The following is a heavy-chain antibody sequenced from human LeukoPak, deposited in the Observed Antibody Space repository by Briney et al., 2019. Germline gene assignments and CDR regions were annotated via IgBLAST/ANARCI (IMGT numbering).Heavy chain of an antibody. J-gene: IGHJ4*02. CDR1: GYTFTGYY. CDR2: INPNSGGT. Sequence: ASVKVSCKASGYTFTGYYMHWVRQAPGQGLEWMGWINPNSGGTNYAQKFHGRVTMTRDTSISTAYMELSRLRSDDTAVYYCARVAQLLPYYFDYWGQGTLVTVSS. V-gene: IGHV1-2*02. CDR3: ARVAQLLPYYFDY. D-gene: IGHD2-2*01.